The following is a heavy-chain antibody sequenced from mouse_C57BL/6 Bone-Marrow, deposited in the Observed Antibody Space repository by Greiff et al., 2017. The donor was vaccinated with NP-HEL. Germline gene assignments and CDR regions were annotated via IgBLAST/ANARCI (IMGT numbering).Heavy chain of an antibody. V-gene: IGHV5-16*01. CDR1: GFTFSDYY. CDR3: AREVGLRRRTYAMDY. CDR2: INYDGSST. Sequence: EVKLVETEGGLVQPGSSMKLSCTASGFTFSDYYMAWVRQVPEKGLEWIANINYDGSSTYYLDSLKGRFIISSDNATNILYLQMSSLKSEDTATYYCAREVGLRRRTYAMDYWGQGTSVTVSS. J-gene: IGHJ4*01. D-gene: IGHD2-4*01.